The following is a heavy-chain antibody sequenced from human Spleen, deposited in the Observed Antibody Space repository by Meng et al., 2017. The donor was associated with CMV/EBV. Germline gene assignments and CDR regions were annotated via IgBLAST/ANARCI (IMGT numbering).Heavy chain of an antibody. CDR3: SRVFLGSNFDY. J-gene: IGHJ4*02. D-gene: IGHD3-3*01. CDR1: GYTFIDYY. CDR2: INPNTGGT. V-gene: IGHV1-2*02. Sequence: YCKTSGYTFIDYYMHWVRQAPGQGPQWMGWINPNTGGTDYAQRFQGRVTISRDTSISTVYMEVRRLRSDDTAVYYCSRVFLGSNFDYWGQGTLVTVSS.